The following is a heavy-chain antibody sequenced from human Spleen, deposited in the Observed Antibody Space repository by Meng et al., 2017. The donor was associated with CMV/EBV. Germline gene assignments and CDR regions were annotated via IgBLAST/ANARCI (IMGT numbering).Heavy chain of an antibody. J-gene: IGHJ4*02. CDR2: IIPIFGTA. CDR1: GGTFSSYA. CDR3: VRHSGWDSSGYDY. V-gene: IGHV1-69*06. D-gene: IGHD6-25*01. Sequence: SVKVSCKASGGTFSSYAISWVRQAPGQGLEWMGRIIPIFGTANYAQKFQARVTFTADKSTSTAYMELSSLRSEDTAVFYCVRHSGWDSSGYDYWGQGTLVTVSS.